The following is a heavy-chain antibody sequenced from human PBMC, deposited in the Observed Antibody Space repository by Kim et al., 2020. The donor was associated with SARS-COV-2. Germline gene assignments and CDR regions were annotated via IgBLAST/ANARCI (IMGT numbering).Heavy chain of an antibody. J-gene: IGHJ6*02. CDR1: GGSISSYY. D-gene: IGHD5-12*01. V-gene: IGHV4-59*01. Sequence: SETLSLTCTVSGGSISSYYWSWIRQPPGKGLEWIGYIYYSGSTNYNPSLKSRVTISVDTSKNQFSLKLSSVTAADTAVYYCARTLGSGYDSRFWYYYYGMDVWGQGTTVTVSS. CDR3: ARTLGSGYDSRFWYYYYGMDV. CDR2: IYYSGST.